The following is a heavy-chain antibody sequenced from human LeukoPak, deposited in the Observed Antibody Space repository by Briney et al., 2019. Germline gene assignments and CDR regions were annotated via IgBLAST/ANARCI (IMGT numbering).Heavy chain of an antibody. V-gene: IGHV3-30*02. CDR2: IRYDGSNK. CDR1: GFTFSSYG. J-gene: IGHJ4*02. Sequence: GGSLRLSCAASGFTFSSYGMHWVRQAPGKGLEWVAFIRYDGSNKYYADSVKGRFTISRDNSKNTLYLQMNSLRAEDTAVYHCAKEIRHMDRGVSSYYFDYWGQGTLVTVSS. D-gene: IGHD3-10*01. CDR3: AKEIRHMDRGVSSYYFDY.